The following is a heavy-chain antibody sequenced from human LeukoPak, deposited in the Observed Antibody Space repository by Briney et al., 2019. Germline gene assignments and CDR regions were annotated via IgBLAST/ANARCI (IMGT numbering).Heavy chain of an antibody. D-gene: IGHD5-18*01. J-gene: IGHJ4*02. Sequence: GGSLRLSCSASGFTFSDQAMTWFRQAPGKGLEWIGVIRSSPYGATTESAASVKGRFTISRDDSKSIAYLQMNTLKTEDTGVYYCAKGYSYSDYWGQGTLVTVSS. CDR1: GFTFSDQA. V-gene: IGHV3-49*03. CDR3: AKGYSYSDY. CDR2: IRSSPYGATT.